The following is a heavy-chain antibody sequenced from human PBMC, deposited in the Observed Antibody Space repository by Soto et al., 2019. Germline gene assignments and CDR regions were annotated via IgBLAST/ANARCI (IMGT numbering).Heavy chain of an antibody. CDR1: GFPLSARGVG. J-gene: IGHJ4*02. CDR3: AHSPWGSAPDY. Sequence: QITLKESGPTLVKPTETLTLTCTVSGFPLSARGVGVGWIRQPTEKALEWLAVIYWNDDKRYRPSLKSRLTITKDTSKNLVVLTMTNTDPVDTAKYYCAHSPWGSAPDYWGQGTLVTVSS. CDR2: IYWNDDK. D-gene: IGHD3-16*01. V-gene: IGHV2-5*01.